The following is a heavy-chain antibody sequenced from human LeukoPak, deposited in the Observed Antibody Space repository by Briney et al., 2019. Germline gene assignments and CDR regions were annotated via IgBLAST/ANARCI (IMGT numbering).Heavy chain of an antibody. CDR3: AINYVAYSGNGIIFDY. CDR2: IYPGDSDT. Sequence: NPWESLKISCKGSGYSFTSYWIGWVRQMPGKGLEWMGIIYPGDSDTRYSPSFQGQVTISADKSISTAYLQWSSPKASDTAMYYCAINYVAYSGNGIIFDYWGQGTLVTVSS. V-gene: IGHV5-51*01. D-gene: IGHD5-12*01. CDR1: GYSFTSYW. J-gene: IGHJ4*02.